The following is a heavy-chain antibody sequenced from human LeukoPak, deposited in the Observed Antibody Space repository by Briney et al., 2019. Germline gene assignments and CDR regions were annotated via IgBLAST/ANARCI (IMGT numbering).Heavy chain of an antibody. V-gene: IGHV3-15*01. D-gene: IGHD4-17*01. CDR2: VKSKTDGGTS. J-gene: IGHJ4*02. Sequence: GGPLRLSCAASGFTFSNAWMNWVRQAPGKGLEWVGRVKSKTDGGTSDYAEPVKGRFTISRDDSKNTLYLQMSSLKAEDTAVYYCSTAWYGDYVYWGQGTLVTVSS. CDR1: GFTFSNAW. CDR3: STAWYGDYVY.